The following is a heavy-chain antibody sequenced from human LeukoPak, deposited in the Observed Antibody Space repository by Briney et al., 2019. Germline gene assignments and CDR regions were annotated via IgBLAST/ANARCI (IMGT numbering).Heavy chain of an antibody. J-gene: IGHJ6*04. CDR3: ASLSAIDV. Sequence: GASVTVSCKASGYTFTSYDINWVRQAPGQGLEWMGWINPNSGGTNYAQKFQGRVTMTRDTSISTAYMELSRLRSDDTAVYYCASLSAIDVWGKGTTVTVSS. CDR2: INPNSGGT. CDR1: GYTFTSYD. V-gene: IGHV1-2*02.